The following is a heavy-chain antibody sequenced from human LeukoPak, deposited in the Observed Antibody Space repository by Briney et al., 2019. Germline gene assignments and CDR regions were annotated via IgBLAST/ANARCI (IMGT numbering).Heavy chain of an antibody. D-gene: IGHD5-18*01. CDR1: GLNFNSRW. CDR2: IKEDGSET. J-gene: IGHJ4*02. V-gene: IGHV3-7*01. Sequence: PGGSLRLSCVASGLNFNSRWMDWVRRAPGQGLEWVASIKEDGSETHYVDSVRGRFTISRDNAKNSLYLQMNSLRAEDTAVYYCARDTALPYFDYWGQGTLVTVSS. CDR3: ARDTALPYFDY.